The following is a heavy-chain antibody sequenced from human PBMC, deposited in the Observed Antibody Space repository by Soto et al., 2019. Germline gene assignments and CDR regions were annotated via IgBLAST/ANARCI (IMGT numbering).Heavy chain of an antibody. CDR2: IDTSSTTI. CDR1: GFTFSSYS. J-gene: IGHJ4*02. V-gene: IGHV3-48*02. Sequence: EVQLVESGGGLVQPGGSLRLSCAASGFTFSSYSMNWVRQAPGKGLEWISFIDTSSTTIYYSDSVKGRFTVSRDNAKNSVYLQMNSLRDEDTAVYYCARGQWLQDFRGQGTLVTVSS. CDR3: ARGQWLQDF. D-gene: IGHD6-19*01.